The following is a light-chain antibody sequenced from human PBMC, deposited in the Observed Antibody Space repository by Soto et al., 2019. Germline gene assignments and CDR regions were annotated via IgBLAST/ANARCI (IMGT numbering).Light chain of an antibody. CDR1: RSDVGGYEY. CDR3: SSYSSSSTAVL. Sequence: QSALTQPASVSGSPGQSIAISCSGTRSDVGGYEYVCWYQQHPAKAPKLLIYDVNNRPSGVSTRFSGSKSGNTASLTISGLQAEDEAVYYCSSYSSSSTAVLFGAGTKLTVL. V-gene: IGLV2-14*03. CDR2: DVN. J-gene: IGLJ2*01.